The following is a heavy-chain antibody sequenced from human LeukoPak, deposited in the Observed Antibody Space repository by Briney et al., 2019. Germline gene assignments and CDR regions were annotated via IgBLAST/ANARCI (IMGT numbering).Heavy chain of an antibody. CDR3: ARRSTGYSNYVDWFDP. Sequence: PSETLSLTCTVSGGSISSYYWSWIRQPPGKGLEGFGYIYYSGSTNYNPSLKSRVTISVDTSKNQFSLELSSVTAADTAVYYCARRSTGYSNYVDWFDPWGQGTLVTVSS. CDR1: GGSISSYY. D-gene: IGHD4-11*01. V-gene: IGHV4-59*08. J-gene: IGHJ5*02. CDR2: IYYSGST.